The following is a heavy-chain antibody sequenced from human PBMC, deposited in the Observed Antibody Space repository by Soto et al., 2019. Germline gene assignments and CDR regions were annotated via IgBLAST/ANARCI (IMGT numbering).Heavy chain of an antibody. D-gene: IGHD2-15*01. CDR2: ISAYNGNT. J-gene: IGHJ3*02. CDR1: GYTFTSYG. CDR3: AGVGSGACYVPFDI. Sequence: ASVKVSCKASGYTFTSYGISWVRQAPGQGLEWMGWISAYNGNTNYAQKLQGRVTMTTDTSTTTAYMELRSLRSDDTAVYYCAGVGSGACYVPFDIWGRGTVFTVSS. V-gene: IGHV1-18*01.